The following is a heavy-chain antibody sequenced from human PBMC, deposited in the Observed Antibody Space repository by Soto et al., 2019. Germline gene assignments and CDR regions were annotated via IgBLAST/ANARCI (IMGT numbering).Heavy chain of an antibody. J-gene: IGHJ4*02. V-gene: IGHV3-53*01. CDR1: GFTVSNYD. D-gene: IGHD3-10*01. Sequence: EVQLVESGGGLVQPGRSLRLSCEVSGFTVSNYDMAWVRRAPGKGLEWASIIQSGGTTYYPDSAQGRFIISRDNSRNTVYLQMSSLRVEDTGVYSCVRVLYGSGVVDFWGQGSLITVSS. CDR3: VRVLYGSGVVDF. CDR2: IQSGGTT.